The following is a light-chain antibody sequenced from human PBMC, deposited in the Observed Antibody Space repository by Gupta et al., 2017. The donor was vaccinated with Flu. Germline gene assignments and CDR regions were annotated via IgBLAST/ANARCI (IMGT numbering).Light chain of an antibody. CDR2: AAS. J-gene: IGKJ5*01. V-gene: IGKV1-39*01. CDR3: QQTYTPRRI. Sequence: DIQLTRSPSSLSASMGDRVTITCRASQNSSNSLNWYQHKTGQAPKVLIYAASNLQSGVPSRFSGSGSGTDLTLTITSLQPEDFATYYCQQTYTPRRIFGQGTRLEIK. CDR1: QNSSNS.